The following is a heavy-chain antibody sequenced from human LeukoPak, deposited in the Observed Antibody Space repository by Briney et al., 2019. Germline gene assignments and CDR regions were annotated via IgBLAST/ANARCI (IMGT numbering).Heavy chain of an antibody. CDR3: AKHVNYYYDAMDV. CDR2: ISGSGGST. V-gene: IGHV3-23*01. Sequence: GGSLRLSCAASGFTFSSYAMSWVRQAPGKGLEWVSAISGSGGSTYYIDSVKGRFTISRDNSKNTLYLQMNSLRAEDTAVYYCAKHVNYYYDAMDVWGQGTTVTVSS. CDR1: GFTFSSYA. J-gene: IGHJ6*02.